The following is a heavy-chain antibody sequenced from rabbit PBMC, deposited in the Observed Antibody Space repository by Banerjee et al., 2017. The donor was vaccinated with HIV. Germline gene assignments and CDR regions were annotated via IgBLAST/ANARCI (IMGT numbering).Heavy chain of an antibody. D-gene: IGHD4-1*01. Sequence: QSLEESGGDLVQPEGSLTLTCTASGFSFSNKYVMCWVRQAPGKGLEWIACINTSSGNTVYATWAKGRFTISRTSSTTVALQMTSLTAADTATYFCTIMDSSGWGDFNLWGPGTLVTVS. CDR1: GFSFSNKYV. V-gene: IGHV1S40*01. CDR2: INTSSGNT. CDR3: TIMDSSGWGDFNL. J-gene: IGHJ4*01.